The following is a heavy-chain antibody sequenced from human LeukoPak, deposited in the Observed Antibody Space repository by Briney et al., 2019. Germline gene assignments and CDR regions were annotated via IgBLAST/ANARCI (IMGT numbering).Heavy chain of an antibody. CDR1: GGSISSYY. CDR3: ARREATNGGRIDY. CDR2: IYYSGST. Sequence: PSETLSLTCTVSGGSISSYYWSWIRQRLGKGLEWIGYIYYSGSTNYNPSLKSRVTISVDTSKNQFSLKLSSVTAADTAVYYCARREATNGGRIDYWGQGTLVTVSS. D-gene: IGHD7-27*01. V-gene: IGHV4-59*08. J-gene: IGHJ4*02.